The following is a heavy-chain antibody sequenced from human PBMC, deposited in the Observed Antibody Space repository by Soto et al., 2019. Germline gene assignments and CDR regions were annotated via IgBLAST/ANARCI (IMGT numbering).Heavy chain of an antibody. Sequence: GGSLRLSCAGAGFTFKSYVMHWVRQSPCKGLEWVADISCDGNEVNYADSVKGRFHISRDNSMNTLYLQMNTLRSEDTAVYYCVKEPPRGPLAEPGFSYQGVDVWGQGAAVTVSS. V-gene: IGHV3-30*18. CDR1: GFTFKSYV. J-gene: IGHJ6*02. CDR3: VKEPPRGPLAEPGFSYQGVDV. D-gene: IGHD1-1*01. CDR2: ISCDGNEV.